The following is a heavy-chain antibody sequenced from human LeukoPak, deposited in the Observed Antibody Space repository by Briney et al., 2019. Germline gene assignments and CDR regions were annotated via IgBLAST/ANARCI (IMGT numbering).Heavy chain of an antibody. V-gene: IGHV3-23*01. D-gene: IGHD4-17*01. CDR2: ISGSGGST. CDR3: AKHPLFSYGDYVGFDY. J-gene: IGHJ4*02. CDR1: GFTFSTYA. Sequence: GGSLRLSCAASGFTFSTYAMSWVRQAPGKGLEWVSAISGSGGSTYSADSVKGRFAISRDNSENTLYLQMNSLRAEDTAVYYCAKHPLFSYGDYVGFDYWGQGTLVTVSS.